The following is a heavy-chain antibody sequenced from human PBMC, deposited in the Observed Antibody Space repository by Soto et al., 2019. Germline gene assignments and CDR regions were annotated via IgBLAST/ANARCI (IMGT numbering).Heavy chain of an antibody. J-gene: IGHJ6*02. CDR2: IYYSGST. V-gene: IGHV4-59*01. Sequence: SETLSLTCTVSCGSISSYSWNWVRQPPGKGLEWIGYIYYSGSTNYNPSLKSRVTISVDTSKNQFSLKLSSVTAADTAGYYCARDLGDYSVMDVGGQGTTVTVSS. CDR1: CGSISSYS. CDR3: ARDLGDYSVMDV. D-gene: IGHD3-16*01.